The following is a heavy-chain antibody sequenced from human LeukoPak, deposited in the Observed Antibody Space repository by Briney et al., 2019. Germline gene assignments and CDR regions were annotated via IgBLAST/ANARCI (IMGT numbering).Heavy chain of an antibody. Sequence: SETLSPTCTVSGGSISSSSYYWGWIRQPPGKGLEWIGSIYYSGSTYYNPSLKSRVTISVDTSKNQFSLKLSSVTAADTAVYYCARRPIAARSFDYWGQGTLVTVSS. CDR3: ARRPIAARSFDY. CDR1: GGSISSSSYY. J-gene: IGHJ4*02. D-gene: IGHD6-6*01. CDR2: IYYSGST. V-gene: IGHV4-39*01.